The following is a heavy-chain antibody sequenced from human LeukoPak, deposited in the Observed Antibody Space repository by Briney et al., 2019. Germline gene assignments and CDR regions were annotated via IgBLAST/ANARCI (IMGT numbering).Heavy chain of an antibody. Sequence: GGSLRLSCAASGFSISRYSMNWVRQAPGKGLEWVSGISGYGGSTDYADSVKGRFTISRDNSKNTLFLQMNSLRAEDTAVYYCARVDRGDVLTGYCIDYWGQGTLVTVSS. CDR1: GFSISRYS. CDR2: ISGYGGST. V-gene: IGHV3-23*01. CDR3: ARVDRGDVLTGYCIDY. J-gene: IGHJ4*02. D-gene: IGHD3-9*01.